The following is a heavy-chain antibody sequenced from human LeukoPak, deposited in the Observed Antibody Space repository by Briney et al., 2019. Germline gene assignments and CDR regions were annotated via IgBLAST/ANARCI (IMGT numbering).Heavy chain of an antibody. V-gene: IGHV1-18*01. Sequence: ASVKVSCKASGYTFTSYDINWVRQATGQGLEWMGWISAYNGNTNYAQKLQGRVTMTTDTSTSTAYMELRSLRSDDTAVYYCARGGDIVVVPAATELPIDYWGQGTLVTVSS. J-gene: IGHJ4*02. CDR2: ISAYNGNT. CDR3: ARGGDIVVVPAATELPIDY. D-gene: IGHD2-2*01. CDR1: GYTFTSYD.